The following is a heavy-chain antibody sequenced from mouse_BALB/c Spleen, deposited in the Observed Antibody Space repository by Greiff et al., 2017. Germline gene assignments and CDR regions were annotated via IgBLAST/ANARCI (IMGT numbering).Heavy chain of an antibody. Sequence: QVTLKVSGPGILQPSQTLSLTCSFSGFSLSTYGIGVGWIRQPSGKGLEWLAHIWWNDNKYYNTALKSRLTISKDTSNNQVFLKIASVDTADTATYYCARIANYYGRGYFDYWGQGTTLTVSS. CDR3: ARIANYYGRGYFDY. CDR2: IWWNDNK. D-gene: IGHD1-1*01. CDR1: GFSLSTYGIG. V-gene: IGHV8-11*01. J-gene: IGHJ2*01.